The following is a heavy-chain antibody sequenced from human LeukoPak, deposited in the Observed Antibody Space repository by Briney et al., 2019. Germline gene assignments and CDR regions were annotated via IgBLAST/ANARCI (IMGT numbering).Heavy chain of an antibody. CDR1: GFTFKDYG. CDR3: AKHMRATNTYSFFGLDV. J-gene: IGHJ6*02. Sequence: GGSLRLSCAATGFTFKDYGMHWVRQPPGKGLGWVSSINWNGGGTDYADSVKGRFTISRDNAKNSLYLQLSSLRPEDTASYYCAKHMRATNTYSFFGLDVWGQGTTVTVSS. CDR2: INWNGGGT. D-gene: IGHD1-26*01. V-gene: IGHV3-9*01.